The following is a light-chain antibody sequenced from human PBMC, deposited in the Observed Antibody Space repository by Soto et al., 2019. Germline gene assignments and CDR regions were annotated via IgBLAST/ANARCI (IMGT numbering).Light chain of an antibody. V-gene: IGKV3-20*01. CDR3: QQYKDWPTT. Sequence: EIVLTQSPGTLSLSPGERATLSCRASQSVDSASLVWYQQKPGQAPRLLIYGAFIRAADIPDRFTGSGSGTDFTLSISRLEPEDFGIYYCQQYKDWPTTFGQGTKVDIK. J-gene: IGKJ1*01. CDR2: GAF. CDR1: QSVDSAS.